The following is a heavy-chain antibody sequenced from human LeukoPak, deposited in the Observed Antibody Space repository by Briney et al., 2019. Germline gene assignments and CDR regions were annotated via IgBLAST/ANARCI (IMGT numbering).Heavy chain of an antibody. CDR2: IKSKTDGGTT. J-gene: IGHJ4*02. V-gene: IGHV3-15*01. CDR1: GFTFSNAW. Sequence: LGGSLRLSCAASGFTFSNAWMSWVRQAPGKGLEWVGRIKSKTDGGTTDYAAPVKGRFTISRDDSKNTLYLQMNSLKTEDTAVYYCTTSWGIAAAGMGFDYWGQGTLVTVSS. D-gene: IGHD6-13*01. CDR3: TTSWGIAAAGMGFDY.